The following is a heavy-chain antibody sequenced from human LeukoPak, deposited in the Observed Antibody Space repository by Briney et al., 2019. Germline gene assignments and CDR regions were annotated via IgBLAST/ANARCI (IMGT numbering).Heavy chain of an antibody. J-gene: IGHJ4*02. CDR3: ARHPIGRYVAQEYYFDY. Sequence: SETLSLTCTVSGGSISSYYWSWIRQPPGKGLEWIGYIYYSGSTNYNPSLKSRVTISVDTSKNQFSLKLSSVTAADTAVYYCARHPIGRYVAQEYYFDYWGQGTLVTVSS. D-gene: IGHD1-1*01. CDR1: GGSISSYY. CDR2: IYYSGST. V-gene: IGHV4-59*08.